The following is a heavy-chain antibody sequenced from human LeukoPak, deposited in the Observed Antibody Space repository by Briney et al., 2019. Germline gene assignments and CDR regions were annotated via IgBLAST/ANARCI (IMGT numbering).Heavy chain of an antibody. D-gene: IGHD2-2*01. J-gene: IGHJ6*03. CDR1: GGTFSSYA. V-gene: IGHV1-69*01. CDR3: ARSRVTQVVPAAIDYYYYYMDV. Sequence: ASVKVSCKASGGTFSSYAISWVRQAPGQGLEWMGGIIPIFGTANYAQKFQGRVTITADESTSTAYMELSSLRSEDTAVYYCARSRVTQVVPAAIDYYYYYMDVWGKGTTVTVSS. CDR2: IIPIFGTA.